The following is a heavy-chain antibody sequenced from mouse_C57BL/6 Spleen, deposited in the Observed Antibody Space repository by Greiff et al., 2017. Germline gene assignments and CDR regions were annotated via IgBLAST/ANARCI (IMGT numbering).Heavy chain of an antibody. CDR1: GYTFTSYT. V-gene: IGHV1-4*01. Sequence: QVQLTESGAELARPGASVKMSCKASGYTFTSYTMHWVKQRPGQGLEWIGYINPSSGYTKYNQKFKDKATLTADKSSSTAYMQLSSLTSEDSAVYYCARSDDGYYDFDYWGQGTTLTVSS. D-gene: IGHD2-3*01. J-gene: IGHJ2*01. CDR2: INPSSGYT. CDR3: ARSDDGYYDFDY.